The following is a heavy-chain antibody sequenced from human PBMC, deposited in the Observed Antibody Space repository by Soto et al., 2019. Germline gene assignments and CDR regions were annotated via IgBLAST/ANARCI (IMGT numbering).Heavy chain of an antibody. Sequence: PSETLSLTCAVYGGSFSGYYWSWIRQPPGKGLEWIGEINHSGSTNYNPSLKSRVTISADTSKNQFSLRLSFVTAADTAVYYCARKDSGYADYMDVWGKGTTVTVSS. CDR2: INHSGST. CDR1: GGSFSGYY. CDR3: ARKDSGYADYMDV. J-gene: IGHJ6*03. D-gene: IGHD5-12*01. V-gene: IGHV4-34*01.